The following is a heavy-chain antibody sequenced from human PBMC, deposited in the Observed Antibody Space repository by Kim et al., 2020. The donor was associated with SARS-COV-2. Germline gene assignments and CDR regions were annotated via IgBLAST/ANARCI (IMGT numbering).Heavy chain of an antibody. Sequence: SETLSLTCAVYGGSFSGYYWSWIRQPPGKGLEWIGEINHSGSTNYNPSLKSRVTISVDTSKNQFSLKLSSVTAADTAVYYCARGASYSSSWYNYYYYGM. CDR3: ARGASYSSSWYNYYYYGM. CDR2: INHSGST. CDR1: GGSFSGYY. D-gene: IGHD6-13*01. J-gene: IGHJ6*01. V-gene: IGHV4-34*01.